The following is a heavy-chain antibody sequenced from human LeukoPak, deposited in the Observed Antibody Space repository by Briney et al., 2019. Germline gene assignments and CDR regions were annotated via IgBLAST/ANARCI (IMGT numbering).Heavy chain of an antibody. J-gene: IGHJ4*02. D-gene: IGHD6-13*01. CDR2: ISSSGSYI. V-gene: IGHV3-21*01. CDR1: GFTFSSYS. CDR3: ARDPRIAAAGIFDY. Sequence: PGGSLRLSCAASGFTFSSYSMNWVRQAPGKGLEWVSSISSSGSYIYYADSVKGRFTISRDNAKNSLYLQMNSLRAEDTAVYYCARDPRIAAAGIFDYWGQGTLVTVSS.